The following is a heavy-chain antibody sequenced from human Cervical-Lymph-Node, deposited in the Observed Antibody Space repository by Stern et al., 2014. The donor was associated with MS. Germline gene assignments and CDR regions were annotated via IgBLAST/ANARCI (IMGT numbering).Heavy chain of an antibody. V-gene: IGHV5-51*01. CDR1: GYRFTRYW. CDR3: ARHLGTVTSPLDY. Sequence: EVQLVESGAEVKKPGESLKISCKGSGYRFTRYWIGWVRQMPGKVLEWLGVIDPGDSCTRNTPSFQGRVTLTASKAIRTAYLSVSSLKASDTAMYYCARHLGTVTSPLDYWGQGTLVTVSS. J-gene: IGHJ4*02. D-gene: IGHD4-11*01. CDR2: IDPGDSCT.